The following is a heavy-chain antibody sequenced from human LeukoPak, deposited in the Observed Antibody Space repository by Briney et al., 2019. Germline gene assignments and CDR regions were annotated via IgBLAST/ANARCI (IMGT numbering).Heavy chain of an antibody. D-gene: IGHD6-6*01. J-gene: IGHJ4*02. CDR1: GGSINSGSYY. Sequence: SETLSLTCTVSGGSINSGSYYWSWIRQPAGKGLEWIGRIYTSGSTNYNPSLKSRVTISVDTSKNQFSLKLSSVTAADTAVYYCARAFFGYSSSAVGDWGQGTLVTVSS. V-gene: IGHV4-61*02. CDR3: ARAFFGYSSSAVGD. CDR2: IYTSGST.